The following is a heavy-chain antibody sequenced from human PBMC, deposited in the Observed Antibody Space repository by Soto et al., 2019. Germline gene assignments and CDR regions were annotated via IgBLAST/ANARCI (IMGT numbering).Heavy chain of an antibody. V-gene: IGHV3-74*01. Sequence: GGSLRLSCAASRFTFSSDWMHWVRQAPGKGLVWVSDINTSGGVTHYIDSVKGRFTISRDNAKSTLYLQMNSLRAEDTAVYHCARDYISGYSSSWYYFDYWGLGTLVTVSS. CDR2: INTSGGVT. CDR1: RFTFSSDW. CDR3: ARDYISGYSSSWYYFDY. J-gene: IGHJ4*02. D-gene: IGHD6-13*01.